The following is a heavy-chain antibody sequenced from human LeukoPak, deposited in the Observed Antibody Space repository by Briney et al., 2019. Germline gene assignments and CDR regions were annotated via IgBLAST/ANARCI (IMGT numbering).Heavy chain of an antibody. D-gene: IGHD5-24*01. V-gene: IGHV3-20*04. Sequence: PGGSLRLSCAASGFTFDDYGMSWVRQAPGKGVEWVSGINWNGGNTGYADSVKGRFTISRDNAKNSLYLQMNSLRAEDTAVYYCATRGPKGDGYSVDYWGQGTLVTVSS. J-gene: IGHJ4*02. CDR2: INWNGGNT. CDR1: GFTFDDYG. CDR3: ATRGPKGDGYSVDY.